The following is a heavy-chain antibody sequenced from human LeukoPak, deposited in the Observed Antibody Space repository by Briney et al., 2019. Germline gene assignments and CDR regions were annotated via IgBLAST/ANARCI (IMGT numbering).Heavy chain of an antibody. Sequence: SETLSLTCAVSGYSISSGYYWGWIRQPPGKGLEWIGSIYHSGSTYYNPSLKSRVTISVDTSKNQFSLKLCSVTAADTAVYYCAAHSITIFGVVIDAYWGQGTLVTVSS. CDR1: GYSISSGYY. CDR3: AAHSITIFGVVIDAY. J-gene: IGHJ4*02. V-gene: IGHV4-38-2*01. CDR2: IYHSGST. D-gene: IGHD3-3*01.